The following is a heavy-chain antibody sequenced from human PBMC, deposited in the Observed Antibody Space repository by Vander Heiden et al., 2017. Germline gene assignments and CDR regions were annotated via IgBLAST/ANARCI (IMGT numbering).Heavy chain of an antibody. CDR1: GGPFSGYY. V-gene: IGHV4-34*01. CDR2: INHSGST. J-gene: IGHJ4*02. CDR3: ARGREYYDSSGHFGY. D-gene: IGHD3-22*01. Sequence: QVQLQQCGAGLLKPPKPLSLTGAAYGGPFSGYYWSWIRQPPGKRLEWIGEINHSGSTNYNPSLKSRVAISVDTSKNQFSLKLSSVTAADTAVYYCARGREYYDSSGHFGYWGQGTLVTVSS.